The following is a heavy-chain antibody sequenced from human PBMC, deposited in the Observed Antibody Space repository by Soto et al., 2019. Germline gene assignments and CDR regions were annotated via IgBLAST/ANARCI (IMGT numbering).Heavy chain of an antibody. CDR1: GYTFTSYD. V-gene: IGHV1-8*01. J-gene: IGHJ3*02. CDR2: MNPNSGNT. Sequence: ASVNVSCKASGYTFTSYDINWVRQATGQGLEWMGWMNPNSGNTGYAQKFQGRVTMTRNTSISTAYMELSSLRSEDTAVYYCARGRPYYYDSSGYYLDDAFDIWGQGTMVTVSS. CDR3: ARGRPYYYDSSGYYLDDAFDI. D-gene: IGHD3-22*01.